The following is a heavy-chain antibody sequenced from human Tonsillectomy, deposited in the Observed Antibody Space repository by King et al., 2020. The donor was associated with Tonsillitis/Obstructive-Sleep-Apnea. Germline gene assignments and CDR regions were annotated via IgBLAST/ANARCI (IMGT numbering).Heavy chain of an antibody. CDR3: LHDIDGPDY. V-gene: IGHV3-74*03. D-gene: IGHD2-15*01. CDR2: INPDGSNR. Sequence: VQLVESGGGLVQPGGSLRLSCAASGFRFSNYWMHWVRQAPGKGPLWVSHINPDGSNRKYADSVKGRFNISRDNARNTLYLQMDSLRVEDTAVYYCLHDIDGPDYWGQGTLVTVSS. CDR1: GFRFSNYW. J-gene: IGHJ4*02.